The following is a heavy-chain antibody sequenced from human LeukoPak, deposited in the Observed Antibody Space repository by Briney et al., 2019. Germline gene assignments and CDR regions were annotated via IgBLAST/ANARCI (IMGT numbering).Heavy chain of an antibody. V-gene: IGHV4-31*03. Sequence: SETLSLTCTVSGGSISSGGYYWSWIRQHPGKGLEWIGYIYYSGSTYCNPSLKSRVTISVDTSKNQFSLKLSSVTAADTAVYYCAREIAAAGSTSTRYYYGMDVWGQGTTVTVSS. J-gene: IGHJ6*02. CDR3: AREIAAAGSTSTRYYYGMDV. CDR1: GGSISSGGYY. CDR2: IYYSGST. D-gene: IGHD6-13*01.